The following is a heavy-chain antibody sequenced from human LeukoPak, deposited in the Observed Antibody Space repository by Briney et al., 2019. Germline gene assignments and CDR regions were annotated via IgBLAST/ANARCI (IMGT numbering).Heavy chain of an antibody. Sequence: GGSLRLSCAASGFTFSTYSMHWVRQAPGKGLEWVSSISTSSSYIYYADSVKGRFTISRDNAKNSLFLQMSGLRAEDTAVYYCAREERRASSRIDFWGQGTLVTVSS. V-gene: IGHV3-21*01. CDR2: ISTSSSYI. D-gene: IGHD1-26*01. J-gene: IGHJ4*02. CDR3: AREERRASSRIDF. CDR1: GFTFSTYS.